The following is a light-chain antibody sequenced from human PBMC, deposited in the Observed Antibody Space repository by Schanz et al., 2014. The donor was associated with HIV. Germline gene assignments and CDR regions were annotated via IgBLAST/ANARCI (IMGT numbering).Light chain of an antibody. J-gene: IGLJ2*01. Sequence: QSVLTQPPSVSAAPGQRVTIPCSGGAFNVGHNFVFWYQQFPGTAPKLLIYADHQRPSEIPDRFSGSKTGTSGTLAISGLQTGDEADYYCATWDSALREVVFGGGTKLTVL. CDR3: ATWDSALREVV. CDR2: ADH. CDR1: AFNVGHNF. V-gene: IGLV1-51*01.